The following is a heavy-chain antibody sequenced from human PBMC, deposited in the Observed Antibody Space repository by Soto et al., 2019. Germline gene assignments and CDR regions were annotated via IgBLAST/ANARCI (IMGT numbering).Heavy chain of an antibody. CDR1: SFTFNMSA. D-gene: IGHD3-3*01. CDR3: AKSTAIFGAVTYYSPNYGMDV. Sequence: EVHMLESGGDLVQPGGSLRLSCADSSFTFNMSAMSWVRQAPGKGLEWVSGISGSGGSTYYADSVKGRFTISRDNSKNTVYLQMNSLRAEDTAVYYCAKSTAIFGAVTYYSPNYGMDVWGQGTTVTVSS. CDR2: ISGSGGST. V-gene: IGHV3-23*01. J-gene: IGHJ6*02.